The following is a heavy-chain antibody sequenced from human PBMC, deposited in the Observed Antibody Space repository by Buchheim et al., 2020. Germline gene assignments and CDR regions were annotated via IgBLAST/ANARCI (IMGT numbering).Heavy chain of an antibody. V-gene: IGHV4-31*03. CDR3: ARGVVVVVAATLWFDP. J-gene: IGHJ5*02. CDR2: IYYSGST. CDR1: GGSISSGGYY. D-gene: IGHD2-15*01. Sequence: QLQLEESGPGLAKPSETLSLTCTVPGGSISSGGYYWSWIRQHPGKGLEWIGYIYYSGSTYYNPSLKSRVTISVDTSKNQFSLKLSSVTAADTAVYYCARGVVVVVAATLWFDPWGQGTL.